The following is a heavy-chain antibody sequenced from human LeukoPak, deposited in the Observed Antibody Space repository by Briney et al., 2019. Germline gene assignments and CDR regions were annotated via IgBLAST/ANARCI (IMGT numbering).Heavy chain of an antibody. CDR1: GLSLTTTGVG. Sequence: SGPTVVKPTQTLMLTCTFSGLSLTTTGVGVGWFRQPPGKALEWLALIYWNENKRYSRSLRSRLTITKDTSDNQVVPTLTNMHPVDTRSYFCAQLSEVYSNEFDYWGQGTLVTVSS. V-gene: IGHV2-5*01. CDR3: AQLSEVYSNEFDY. J-gene: IGHJ4*02. D-gene: IGHD2-15*01. CDR2: IYWNENK.